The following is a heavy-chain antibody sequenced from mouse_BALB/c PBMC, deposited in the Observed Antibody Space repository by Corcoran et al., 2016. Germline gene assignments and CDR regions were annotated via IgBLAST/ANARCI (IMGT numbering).Heavy chain of an antibody. V-gene: IGHV11-2*02. CDR2: INSDGSAI. D-gene: IGHD2-1*01. CDR3: MRYPNDYGNYGWYFDV. CDR1: GFTFSGFW. Sequence: EVQLLETGGGLVQPGGSRGLSCEGSGFTFSGFWMSWVRQTPGKTLEWIGDINSDGSAINYAPSIKDRFTIFRDNDKSTRYLQRGNVRAEDTATYFCMRYPNDYGNYGWYFDVWGAGTTVTVSS. J-gene: IGHJ1*01.